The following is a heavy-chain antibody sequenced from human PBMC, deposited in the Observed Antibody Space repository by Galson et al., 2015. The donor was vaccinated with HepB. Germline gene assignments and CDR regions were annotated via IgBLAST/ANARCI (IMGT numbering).Heavy chain of an antibody. Sequence: QSGAEVNKPGESLKISCKGSGYSFTSYWIGWVHQMPGKGLEWMGIIYPGDSDTRYSPSFQGQVTISADKSISTAYLQWSSLKASDTAMYYCARAPRYYYYGMDVWGQGTTVTVSS. V-gene: IGHV5-51*07. J-gene: IGHJ6*02. CDR3: ARAPRYYYYGMDV. CDR1: GYSFTSYW. CDR2: IYPGDSDT.